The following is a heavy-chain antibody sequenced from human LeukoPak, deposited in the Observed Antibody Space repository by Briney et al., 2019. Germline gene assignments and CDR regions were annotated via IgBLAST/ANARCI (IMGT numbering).Heavy chain of an antibody. J-gene: IGHJ4*02. CDR3: ARGWGGVIVNY. D-gene: IGHD3-16*02. CDR2: IYYSGST. CDR1: GGSVSSGSYY. V-gene: IGHV4-61*01. Sequence: SETLSLTCTVSGGSVSSGSYYWSWIRQPPGKGLEWIGYIYYSGSTNYNPSLKSRVTISVDTSKNQFSLKLSSVTAADTAVYYRARGWGGVIVNYWGQGTLVTVSS.